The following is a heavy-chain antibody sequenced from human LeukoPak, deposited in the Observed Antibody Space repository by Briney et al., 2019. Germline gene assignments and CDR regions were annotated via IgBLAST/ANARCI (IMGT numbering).Heavy chain of an antibody. CDR3: ARGPPNWGYDY. J-gene: IGHJ4*02. V-gene: IGHV1-8*01. D-gene: IGHD7-27*01. CDR2: MSPNSGDT. Sequence: ASVKVSCKSSGYTFTSYDFNWVRQATGQRPEWMGWMSPNSGDTGDAQKFQGRVTMTRNTSISTAYMELSSLRSDDTAVYYCARGPPNWGYDYWGPGTLVAVSS. CDR1: GYTFTSYD.